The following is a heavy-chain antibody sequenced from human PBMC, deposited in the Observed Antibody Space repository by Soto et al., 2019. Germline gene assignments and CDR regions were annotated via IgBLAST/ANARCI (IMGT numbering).Heavy chain of an antibody. CDR1: GGSFSGYY. Sequence: SETLSLTCAVYGGSFSGYYWSWIRQPPGKGLEWIGEINHSGSTNYNPSLKSRVTISVDTSKNQFSLKLSSVTAADTAVYYCAREGGVYYYYMDVWGKGTTVTV. J-gene: IGHJ6*03. V-gene: IGHV4-34*01. CDR2: INHSGST. D-gene: IGHD3-16*01. CDR3: AREGGVYYYYMDV.